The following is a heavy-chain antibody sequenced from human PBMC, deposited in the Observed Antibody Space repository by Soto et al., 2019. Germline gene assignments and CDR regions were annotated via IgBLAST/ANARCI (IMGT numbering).Heavy chain of an antibody. CDR2: INHSGST. J-gene: IGHJ4*02. V-gene: IGHV4-34*01. D-gene: IGHD3-16*01. CDR3: ARGGGTIYYFDY. Sequence: QVQLQQWGAGLLKPSETLSLTCAVYGGSFSGYYWSWIRQPPGKGLEWIGEINHSGSTNYNPSLKSRVTISVDTSKNHFSLKLSSVTAADTAVYYCARGGGTIYYFDYWGQGTLVTVSS. CDR1: GGSFSGYY.